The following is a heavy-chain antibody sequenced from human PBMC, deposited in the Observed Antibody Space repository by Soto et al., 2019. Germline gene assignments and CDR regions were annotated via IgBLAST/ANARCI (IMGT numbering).Heavy chain of an antibody. V-gene: IGHV4-34*01. D-gene: IGHD2-2*01. J-gene: IGHJ5*02. Sequence: QVRLQQWGAGLLKPSETLSLTCAVYGGSFSGYYWSWIRQPPGKGLEWIGEINHSGSTNYNPSLKSRVTISVDRSKNQFSLKLSSVTAADTAVYYCARGEYQLYNWFDPWGQGTLVTVSS. CDR3: ARGEYQLYNWFDP. CDR2: INHSGST. CDR1: GGSFSGYY.